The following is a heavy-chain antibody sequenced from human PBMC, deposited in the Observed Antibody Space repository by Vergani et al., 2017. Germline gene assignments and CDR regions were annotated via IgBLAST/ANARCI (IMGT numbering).Heavy chain of an antibody. CDR1: SHTFQTYG. J-gene: IGHJ3*01. Sequence: QVQLVQSGAEVKKPGASMKVSCKGSSHTFQTYGISWVRQAPGKGLEWMAWIRPYTGHTIYAQKFQDRVTMTADTSTNTAYMELRSLRSDDTAVYFCARVAPSNSEVTPTAFDVWGQGTMVTVSS. V-gene: IGHV1-18*01. CDR2: IRPYTGHT. CDR3: ARVAPSNSEVTPTAFDV. D-gene: IGHD1-1*01.